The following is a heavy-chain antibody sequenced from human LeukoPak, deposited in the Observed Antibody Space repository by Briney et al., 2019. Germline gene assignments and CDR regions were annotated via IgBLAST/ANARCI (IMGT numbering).Heavy chain of an antibody. CDR1: GFTFSSYG. Sequence: GGSLRLSCAASGFTFSSYGMHWVRQAPGKGLEWVAFIRYDGSNKYYADSVKGRFTISRDNSKNTLYLQMNSLRAEDTAVYYCAHMAAAGSSTTFDYWSQGTLVTVSS. D-gene: IGHD6-13*01. CDR3: AHMAAAGSSTTFDY. V-gene: IGHV3-30*02. CDR2: IRYDGSNK. J-gene: IGHJ4*02.